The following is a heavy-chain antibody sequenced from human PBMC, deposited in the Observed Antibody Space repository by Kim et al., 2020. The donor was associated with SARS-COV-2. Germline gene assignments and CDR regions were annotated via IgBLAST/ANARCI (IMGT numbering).Heavy chain of an antibody. Sequence: SETLSLTCTVSGASIDSTNYYWGWIRQSPGKGLEWIGSISYSVTTYYNPSFESRVTISVHTSKNQFSLKLTSVTAADTAVYYCARPPRGISRRTFDIWGQGTMVTISS. V-gene: IGHV4-39*01. D-gene: IGHD3-3*01. CDR2: ISYSVTT. J-gene: IGHJ3*02. CDR1: GASIDSTNYY. CDR3: ARPPRGISRRTFDI.